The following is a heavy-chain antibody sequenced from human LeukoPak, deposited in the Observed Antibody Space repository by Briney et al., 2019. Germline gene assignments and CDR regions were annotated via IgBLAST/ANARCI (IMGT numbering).Heavy chain of an antibody. D-gene: IGHD2-15*01. J-gene: IGHJ2*01. CDR1: GFPFSSYW. CDR3: ARVPRDCSGGACTSYWYFDL. CDR2: ISSGSSTI. Sequence: GGSLRLSCAASGFPFSSYWMHWVRQAPGKGLEWLSYISSGSSTIYYADSVEGRFTISRDNAKNSLYLQMNSLRAEDTAVYYCARVPRDCSGGACTSYWYFDLWGRGTLVTVSS. V-gene: IGHV3-48*01.